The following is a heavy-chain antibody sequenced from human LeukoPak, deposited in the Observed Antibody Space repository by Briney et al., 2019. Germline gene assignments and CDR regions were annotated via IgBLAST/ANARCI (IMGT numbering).Heavy chain of an antibody. D-gene: IGHD3-16*01. CDR2: ISSSGSTI. CDR3: ARPRIWGFDY. Sequence: GGSLRLSCAASGFTFSSYEMNWVRQAPGKGLEWVSYISSSGSTIYYADSVKGRFTISRDNAKNSLYLQMNSLRAEDTAVYYCARPRIWGFDYWGQGTLVTVSS. V-gene: IGHV3-48*03. CDR1: GFTFSSYE. J-gene: IGHJ4*02.